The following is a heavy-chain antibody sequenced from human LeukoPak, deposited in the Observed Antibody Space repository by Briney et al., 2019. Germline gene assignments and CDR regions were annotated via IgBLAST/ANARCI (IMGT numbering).Heavy chain of an antibody. CDR2: ISASGGST. J-gene: IGHJ6*02. D-gene: IGHD6-13*01. V-gene: IGHV3-23*01. CDR1: GFISSSHW. CDR3: ARDSGSSSSSRAPSYSSMDV. Sequence: GGSLRLSCAASGFISSSHWMSWVRQAPGKGLEWVSAISASGGSTYYADSVKGLFTISSDNSKNTLYLQMNSLRAEDTAVYYCARDSGSSSSSRAPSYSSMDVWGQGTTVTVSS.